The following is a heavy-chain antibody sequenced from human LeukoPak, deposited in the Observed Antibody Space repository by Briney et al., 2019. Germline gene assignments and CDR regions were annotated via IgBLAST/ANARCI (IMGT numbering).Heavy chain of an antibody. J-gene: IGHJ2*01. CDR1: GYTFTGYY. CDR2: INPNSGGT. CDR3: ARLHHGDENWHFDL. Sequence: ASVKVSCKASGYTFTGYYMHWVRQAPGQGLEWMGWINPNSGGTNYAQKFQGRVTMTRDTSISTAYMELSRLRSDDTAVYYCARLHHGDENWHFDLWGRGTLVAVSS. V-gene: IGHV1-2*02.